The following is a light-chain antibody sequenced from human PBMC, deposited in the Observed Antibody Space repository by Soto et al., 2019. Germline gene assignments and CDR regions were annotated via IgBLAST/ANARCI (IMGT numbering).Light chain of an antibody. CDR1: QSVANN. J-gene: IGKJ1*01. CDR2: GAS. CDR3: QQHNNWPPWT. Sequence: DIVMTQSPATLSVSPGERATLSCRASQSVANNVAWYQQKPGQPPRLLIYGASTRAAGVSARFSGSGYGRQFSLTISSLQSEDFAIYHCQQHNNWPPWTFGQGTKVEV. V-gene: IGKV3-15*01.